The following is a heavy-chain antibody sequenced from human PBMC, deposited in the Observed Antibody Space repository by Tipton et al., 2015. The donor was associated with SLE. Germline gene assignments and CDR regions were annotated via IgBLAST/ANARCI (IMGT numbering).Heavy chain of an antibody. CDR1: GGSISSSSYY. CDR3: ARRSSWPDFDY. CDR2: IYHSGST. V-gene: IGHV4-39*07. J-gene: IGHJ4*02. D-gene: IGHD6-13*01. Sequence: TLSLTCTVSGGSISSSSYYWGWIRQPPGKGLEWIGSIYHSGSTYYNPSLKSRVTISVDTSKNQFSLKLSSVTAADTAMYYCARRSSWPDFDYWGQGTLVTVSS.